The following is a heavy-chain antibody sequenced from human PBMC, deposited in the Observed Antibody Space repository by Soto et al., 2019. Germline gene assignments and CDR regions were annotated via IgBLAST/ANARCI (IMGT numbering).Heavy chain of an antibody. J-gene: IGHJ4*02. CDR1: GVSISSHEW. CDR2: SHESGNT. Sequence: QVQLQESGPGLVKPSGTLSLTCVVSGVSISSHEWWTWVRQPPGKGLEWIGESHESGNTNYNSSLGSRVTISVDKSKTQFSLKLRSVTVADTAGYYCATKGSGRVYWGQGTLVTVSS. CDR3: ATKGSGRVY. D-gene: IGHD6-25*01. V-gene: IGHV4-4*02.